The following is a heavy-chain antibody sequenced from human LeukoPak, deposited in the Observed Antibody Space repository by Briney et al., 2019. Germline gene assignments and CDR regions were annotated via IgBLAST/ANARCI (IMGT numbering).Heavy chain of an antibody. V-gene: IGHV3-53*01. Sequence: GGSLRLSCEFSGIIFSTYAMNWVRQAPGKGLEWVSVIYSGGSAYYADSVKGRFTISRDNSKNTLYLQMNSLGADDTAIYYCTGYGLDYWGQGTLVTVPS. J-gene: IGHJ4*02. CDR3: TGYGLDY. CDR2: IYSGGSA. CDR1: GIIFSTYA. D-gene: IGHD5-18*01.